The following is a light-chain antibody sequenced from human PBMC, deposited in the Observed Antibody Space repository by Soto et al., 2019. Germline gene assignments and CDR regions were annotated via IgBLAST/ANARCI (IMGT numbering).Light chain of an antibody. CDR3: SSHAGIINVV. V-gene: IGLV2-8*01. J-gene: IGLJ3*02. CDR2: EVT. Sequence: QSVLTQPPSASGSPGQSVTISCTGTSSDVGGYNYVSWYQQHPGKAPKLIIYEVTKRPSGVPDRFSGSKSGNTASLTVSGLLAEDEADYYCSSHAGIINVVFGGGTQLTV. CDR1: SSDVGGYNY.